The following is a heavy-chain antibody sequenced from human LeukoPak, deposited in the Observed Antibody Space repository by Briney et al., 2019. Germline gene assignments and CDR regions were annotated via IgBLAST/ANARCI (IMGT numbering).Heavy chain of an antibody. Sequence: PGGSLRLSCAASGFTFSSYWMSWVRQAPGKGLEWVANIKQDGSEKYYVDSVKGRFTISRDNAKNSLYLQMNSLRGEDTAVYYCAKNSYGYVDAFDIWGQGTMVTVSS. CDR2: IKQDGSEK. CDR3: AKNSYGYVDAFDI. CDR1: GFTFSSYW. V-gene: IGHV3-7*03. J-gene: IGHJ3*02. D-gene: IGHD5-18*01.